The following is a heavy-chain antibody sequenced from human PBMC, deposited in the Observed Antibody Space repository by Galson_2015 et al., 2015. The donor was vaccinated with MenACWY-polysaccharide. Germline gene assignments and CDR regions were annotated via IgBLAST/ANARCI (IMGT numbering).Heavy chain of an antibody. D-gene: IGHD3-16*01. J-gene: IGHJ4*02. CDR2: ISSSSSTI. CDR1: GFTFSSFS. V-gene: IGHV3-48*01. Sequence: SLRLSCAASGFTFSSFSMNWVRQAPGKGLEGVSYISSSSSTIYYADSVKGRFTIFRDNAKNSLYLQMNSLRAEDTAVYYCARDPGGLFDYWGQGTLVTVSS. CDR3: ARDPGGLFDY.